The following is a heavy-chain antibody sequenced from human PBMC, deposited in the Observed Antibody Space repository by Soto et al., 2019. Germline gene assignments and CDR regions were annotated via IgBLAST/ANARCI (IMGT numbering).Heavy chain of an antibody. V-gene: IGHV1-69*01. Sequence: QVQLVQSGAEVKKPGSSVKVSCKASGGTFSSYAISWVRQAPGQGLEWMGGIIPIFGTANYAQKFQGRVTITADQSTSTAYMELISLRSEDTAVYYCARQYVVVPDWHYYYYYGMDVWGKGTTVTVSS. CDR1: GGTFSSYA. CDR2: IIPIFGTA. CDR3: ARQYVVVPDWHYYYYYGMDV. D-gene: IGHD2-2*01. J-gene: IGHJ6*04.